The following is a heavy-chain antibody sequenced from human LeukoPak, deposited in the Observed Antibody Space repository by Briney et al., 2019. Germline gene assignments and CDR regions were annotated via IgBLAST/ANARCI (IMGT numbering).Heavy chain of an antibody. CDR2: ISGSGGST. D-gene: IGHD4-17*01. CDR3: AKGEVTTWIPLDY. CDR1: GFTFSSYA. V-gene: IGHV3-23*01. Sequence: PGGSLRLSCAASGFTFSSYAMSWVRQAPGKGLEWVAAISGSGGSTFYADSVKGRFTISRDNSKNTLYLQMNSLRAEDTAVYYCAKGEVTTWIPLDYWGQGALVTVSS. J-gene: IGHJ4*02.